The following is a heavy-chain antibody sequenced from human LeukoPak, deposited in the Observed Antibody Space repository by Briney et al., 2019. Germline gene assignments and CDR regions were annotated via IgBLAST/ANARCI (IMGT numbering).Heavy chain of an antibody. J-gene: IGHJ6*04. Sequence: GGSLRLSCAASGFTFSSYSTNWVRQAPGKGLEWVSYISSSSSTIYYADSVKGRFTISRDNAKNSLYLQMNSLRAEDTAVYYCAELGITMIGGVWGKGTTVTISS. CDR2: ISSSSSTI. D-gene: IGHD3-10*02. CDR1: GFTFSSYS. V-gene: IGHV3-48*04. CDR3: AELGITMIGGV.